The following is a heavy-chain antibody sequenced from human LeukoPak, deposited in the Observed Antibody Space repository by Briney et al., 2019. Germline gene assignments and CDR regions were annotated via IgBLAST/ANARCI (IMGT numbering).Heavy chain of an antibody. J-gene: IGHJ4*02. CDR3: ARGRDYYDSSGYSPY. V-gene: IGHV4-34*01. CDR2: INHSGTT. D-gene: IGHD3-22*01. CDR1: GGSFSGYY. Sequence: PSETLSLTCAVYGGSFSGYYWSWIRQPPGKGLEWIGEINHSGTTNYNPSLKSRVSISVDTSKNQFSLKLSSVTAADTAVYYCARGRDYYDSSGYSPYWGQGTLVTVSS.